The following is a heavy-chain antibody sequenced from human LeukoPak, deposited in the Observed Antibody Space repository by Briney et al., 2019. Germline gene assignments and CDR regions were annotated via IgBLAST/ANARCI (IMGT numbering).Heavy chain of an antibody. Sequence: GGSLRLSCAASGFTFSDYSMTWVRQAPGKGLEWISTIRATDPSTYYADSMKGRFTVSRDNSQNTLFLQMDSLRAEDTAVYYCAKGGYSTWFDPWGRGTLVTVSS. CDR2: IRATDPST. V-gene: IGHV3-23*01. D-gene: IGHD2-15*01. CDR3: AKGGYSTWFDP. CDR1: GFTFSDYS. J-gene: IGHJ5*02.